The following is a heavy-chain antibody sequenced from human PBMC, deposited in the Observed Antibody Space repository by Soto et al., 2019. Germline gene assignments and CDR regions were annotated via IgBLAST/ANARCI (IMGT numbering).Heavy chain of an antibody. Sequence: QVQLQESGPGLVNPSGTLSLTCAVSGGSITSNWCSWVRQPPGKGLEWIGEIHHSGSFNYNPSLRSRVTISIDKSKNQLSLKLTSVTAADTAVHYCVRNDWYRFDPGGQGTLVTVSS. CDR3: VRNDWYRFDP. CDR1: GGSITSNW. D-gene: IGHD3-9*01. CDR2: IHHSGSF. V-gene: IGHV4-4*02. J-gene: IGHJ5*02.